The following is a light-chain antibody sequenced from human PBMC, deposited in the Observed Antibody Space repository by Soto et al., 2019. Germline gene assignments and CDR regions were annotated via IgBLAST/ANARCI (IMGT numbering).Light chain of an antibody. CDR1: QSVSSN. CDR3: QQCNNWPTYT. Sequence: EIVMTQSPATLSVSPGERATLSCRASQSVSSNLAWYQQKPGQAPRLLIYGASTRATGIPARFSGSGSGTEFTLTISSLQSEDFAIYYCQQCNNWPTYTFGQGTKLEFK. V-gene: IGKV3-15*01. J-gene: IGKJ2*01. CDR2: GAS.